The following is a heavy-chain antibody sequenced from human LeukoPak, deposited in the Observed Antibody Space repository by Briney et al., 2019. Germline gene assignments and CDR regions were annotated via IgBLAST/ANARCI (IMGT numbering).Heavy chain of an antibody. J-gene: IGHJ4*02. CDR3: ARDRGYYYDSSGYYYYY. CDR1: GFTFSSYW. CDR2: INQDGSEK. V-gene: IGHV3-7*01. Sequence: GGSLRLSCAASGFTFSSYWMSWVRQAPGKGLEWVANINQDGSEKYYVDSVKGQFAISRDNAKNSLYLQMNSLRAEDTALYYCARDRGYYYDSSGYYYYYWGQGTLVTVSS. D-gene: IGHD3-22*01.